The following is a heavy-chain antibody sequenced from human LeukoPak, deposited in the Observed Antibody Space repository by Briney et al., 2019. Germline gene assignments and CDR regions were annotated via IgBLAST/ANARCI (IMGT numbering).Heavy chain of an antibody. J-gene: IGHJ3*02. CDR3: AKVLITSSGVIRYAAFDI. CDR1: GLTFISYA. V-gene: IGHV3-23*01. Sequence: GGSLRLSCAASGLTFISYAMSWVRQAPGKGLEWVSAISDDGSSTYYADSVEGRFTISRDNSKNTLYLQMSSLRAEDTALYYCAKVLITSSGVIRYAAFDIWGQGTMVTVSS. CDR2: ISDDGSST. D-gene: IGHD3-3*01.